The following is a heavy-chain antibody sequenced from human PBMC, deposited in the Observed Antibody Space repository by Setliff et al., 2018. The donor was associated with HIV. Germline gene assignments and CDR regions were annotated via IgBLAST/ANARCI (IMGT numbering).Heavy chain of an antibody. CDR2: INHSGST. V-gene: IGHV4-34*01. J-gene: IGHJ6*03. CDR1: GGSFSAYY. D-gene: IGHD3-3*01. CDR3: ARVVEGSHQVSLYYYYYYYMDV. Sequence: SETLSLTCAVSGGSFSAYYWGWIRQPPGKGLEWIGEINHSGSTNYNPSLKGRLTTSVDRSKDQFSLRLTSVTAADTAVYYCARVVEGSHQVSLYYYYYYYMDVWGKGTTVTVSS.